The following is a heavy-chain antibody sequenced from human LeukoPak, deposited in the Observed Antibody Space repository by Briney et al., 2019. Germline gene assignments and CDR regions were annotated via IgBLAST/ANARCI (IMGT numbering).Heavy chain of an antibody. V-gene: IGHV4-38-2*01. CDR1: GYSISSGYY. CDR3: ARQHLRGHYYYYYMDV. CDR2: IYHSGST. D-gene: IGHD6-13*01. Sequence: KPSETLSLTCAVSGYSISSGYYWGWIRQPPGKGLEWIGSIYHSGSTYYNPSLKSRVTISVDTSKNQFSLKLSSVTAADTAVYYCARQHLRGHYYYYYMDVWGKGTTVTVSS. J-gene: IGHJ6*03.